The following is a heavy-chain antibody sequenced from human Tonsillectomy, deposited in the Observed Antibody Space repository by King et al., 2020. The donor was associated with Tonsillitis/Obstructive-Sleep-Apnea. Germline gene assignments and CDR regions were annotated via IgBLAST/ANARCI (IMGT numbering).Heavy chain of an antibody. Sequence: QLVQSGGGLVKPGGSLRLYCAASGFTFSSYSMNWVRKAPGKGLEWVSSISSRSSYIYYADSVKGRFTISRDNAKNSLYLQMNSLRAEDTAVYYCARDQAAGTPFDPWGQGTLVTVSS. J-gene: IGHJ5*02. CDR1: GFTFSSYS. CDR3: ARDQAAGTPFDP. CDR2: ISSRSSYI. D-gene: IGHD6-13*01. V-gene: IGHV3-21*01.